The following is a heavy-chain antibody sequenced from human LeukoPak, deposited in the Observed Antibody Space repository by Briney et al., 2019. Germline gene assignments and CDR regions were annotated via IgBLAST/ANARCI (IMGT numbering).Heavy chain of an antibody. CDR2: ISPEGSST. V-gene: IGHV3-74*01. D-gene: IGHD2/OR15-2a*01. CDR3: ASYLTSIPTGMDV. CDR1: GFTFSRYW. Sequence: GGSLRLSCAASGFTFSRYWMHWLRQAPGKGLVWVSRISPEGSSTSYADSVKGRFTISRDNGKNTLYLQMNSLRAEDTAVYYCASYLTSIPTGMDVWGQGTTVTVSS. J-gene: IGHJ6*02.